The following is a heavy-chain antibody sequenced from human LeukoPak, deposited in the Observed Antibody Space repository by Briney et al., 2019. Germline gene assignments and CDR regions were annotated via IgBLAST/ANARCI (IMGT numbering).Heavy chain of an antibody. CDR3: AKGSSSSRYGVSDV. V-gene: IGHV3-23*01. J-gene: IGHJ6*02. D-gene: IGHD2-2*01. CDR1: GFTFSSYA. CDR2: ICASGDNA. Sequence: GGSLRLSCAASGFTFSSYAMSWVRQAPGKGLEWVSVICASGDNAYYADSVKGRFSISRDNSKNTLYLQMNSLRAEDTALYYCAKGSSSSRYGVSDVWGQGTTVTVS.